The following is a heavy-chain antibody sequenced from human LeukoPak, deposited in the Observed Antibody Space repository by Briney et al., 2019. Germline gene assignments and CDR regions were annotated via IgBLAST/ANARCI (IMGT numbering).Heavy chain of an antibody. V-gene: IGHV1-2*02. J-gene: IGHJ4*02. D-gene: IGHD7-27*01. CDR1: GYTFTGYY. Sequence: ASVKVSCKASGYTFTGYYLHWMRQAPGQGLEWLGWINPNSGGTNPAQKFQGRVTMTRGTSISTAYMELSRLRSDDTAVYYCARGRTGDEYFFDHWGQGTLVTVSS. CDR3: ARGRTGDEYFFDH. CDR2: INPNSGGT.